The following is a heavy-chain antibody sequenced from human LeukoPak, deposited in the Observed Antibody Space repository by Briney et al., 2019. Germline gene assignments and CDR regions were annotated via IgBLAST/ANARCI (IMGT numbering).Heavy chain of an antibody. CDR3: ARGGDIVVVPAAMIPRYLNGDYHRAEYFQH. Sequence: ASVKVSCKASGGTFSSYAISWVRQAPGQGLEWMGGIIPILGTANYAQKFQGRVTITADESTTTAYMELSSLRSEDTAVYYCARGGDIVVVPAAMIPRYLNGDYHRAEYFQHWGQGTLVTVSS. J-gene: IGHJ1*01. V-gene: IGHV1-69*13. D-gene: IGHD2-2*01. CDR1: GGTFSSYA. CDR2: IIPILGTA.